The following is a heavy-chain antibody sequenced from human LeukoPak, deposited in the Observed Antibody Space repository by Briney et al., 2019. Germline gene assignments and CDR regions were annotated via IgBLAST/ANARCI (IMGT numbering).Heavy chain of an antibody. V-gene: IGHV3-30*02. Sequence: GGSLRLSCAASGFTFSSYGMHWVRQAPGKGLEWVAFIRYDGSNKYYADSVKGRFTISRDNSKNTLYLQMNSLRAEDTAVYYCARDLGYCSSTSCSPVGAFDIWGQGTMVTVSS. CDR3: ARDLGYCSSTSCSPVGAFDI. J-gene: IGHJ3*02. CDR1: GFTFSSYG. CDR2: IRYDGSNK. D-gene: IGHD2-2*01.